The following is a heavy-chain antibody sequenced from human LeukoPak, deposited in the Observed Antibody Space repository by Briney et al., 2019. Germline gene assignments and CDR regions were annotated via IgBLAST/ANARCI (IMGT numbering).Heavy chain of an antibody. CDR1: GFIFSDYS. J-gene: IGHJ5*02. D-gene: IGHD6-13*01. CDR2: ISSGSTYK. CDR3: ARDPNIAAAGSNWFDP. Sequence: GGSLRLSCAASGFIFSDYSMHWVRQAPGKGLEWVSSISSGSTYKYFADSVRGRFTISRDNAKNSLYLQMNSLRAEDTAVYYCARDPNIAAAGSNWFDPWGQGTLVTVSS. V-gene: IGHV3-21*04.